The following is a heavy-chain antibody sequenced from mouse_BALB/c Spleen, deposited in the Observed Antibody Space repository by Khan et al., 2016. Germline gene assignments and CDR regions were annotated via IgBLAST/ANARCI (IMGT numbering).Heavy chain of an antibody. CDR3: TRLYYYGTIDY. D-gene: IGHD1-1*01. Sequence: EVKLLESGGGLVQPGGSLKLSCAASGFAFSRYWMSWVRQAPGKGLEWIGEINPDSSTINYTPSLKDKFIISRDNSKNTLYLQMSKVRSEDTAPYYCTRLYYYGTIDYWGQGTTLTVSS. V-gene: IGHV4-1*02. CDR1: GFAFSRYW. CDR2: INPDSSTI. J-gene: IGHJ2*01.